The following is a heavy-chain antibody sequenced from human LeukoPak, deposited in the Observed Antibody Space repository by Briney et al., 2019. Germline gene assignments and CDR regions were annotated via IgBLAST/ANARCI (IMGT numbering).Heavy chain of an antibody. V-gene: IGHV4-59*12. J-gene: IGHJ5*02. CDR3: ARVREGSGWSGDNWFDP. CDR2: INYSGST. Sequence: PSETLSLTCTVSGGSISSYYWSWIRQPPGKGLEWIGYINYSGSTNYNPSLKSRVTIPVDKSKNQFSLKLSSVTAADTAVYYCARVREGSGWSGDNWFDPWGQGTLVTVSS. D-gene: IGHD6-19*01. CDR1: GGSISSYY.